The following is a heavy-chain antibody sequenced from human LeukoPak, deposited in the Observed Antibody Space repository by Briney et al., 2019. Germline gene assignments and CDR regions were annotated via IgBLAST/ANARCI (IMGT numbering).Heavy chain of an antibody. J-gene: IGHJ5*02. CDR2: ISAYNGNT. Sequence: ASVRVSCKASGYTFNSYGISWVRQAPGQGLEWMGWISAYNGNTKYPQNFLGRVTMTTDTSRRTVYMELRSLTSDDTAVYYCARDFLYYDILTGPDHWGQGTLVTVSS. D-gene: IGHD3-9*01. CDR1: GYTFNSYG. CDR3: ARDFLYYDILTGPDH. V-gene: IGHV1-18*01.